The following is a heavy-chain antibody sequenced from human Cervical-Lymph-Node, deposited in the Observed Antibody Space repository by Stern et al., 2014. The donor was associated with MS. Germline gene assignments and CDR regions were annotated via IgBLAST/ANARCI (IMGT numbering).Heavy chain of an antibody. CDR3: ARLGDKNFWFFDL. Sequence: QVQLVESGPGLVKPSETLSLTCTVSGDSISSRNYYWGWIRQPPGKGLEWIGSFYYSGRTYYNSSLQSRVTISVDTSKNQLSLKLTSVTAADTAVYYCARLGDKNFWFFDLWGRGTLVNVSA. V-gene: IGHV4-39*01. J-gene: IGHJ2*01. CDR2: FYYSGRT. D-gene: IGHD1-7*01. CDR1: GDSISSRNYY.